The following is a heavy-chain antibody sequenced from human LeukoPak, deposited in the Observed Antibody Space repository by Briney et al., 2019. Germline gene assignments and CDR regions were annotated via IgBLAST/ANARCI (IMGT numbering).Heavy chain of an antibody. D-gene: IGHD3-10*01. CDR2: IYYSGST. V-gene: IGHV4-31*03. J-gene: IGHJ4*02. Sequence: SQTLSLTCTVSGGSISSGGYYWSWIRQHPGKGLERIGYIYYSGSTYYNPSLKSRVTISVDTSKNQFSLKLSSVAAADTAVYYCATGRVRGASDYWGQGTLVTVSS. CDR1: GGSISSGGYY. CDR3: ATGRVRGASDY.